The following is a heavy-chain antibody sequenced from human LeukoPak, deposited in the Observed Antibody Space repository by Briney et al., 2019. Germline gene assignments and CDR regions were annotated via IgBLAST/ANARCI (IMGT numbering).Heavy chain of an antibody. CDR2: LSYGGTNK. CDR3: ARDRSGYANDAFDF. V-gene: IGHV3-30-3*01. Sequence: GGSLRLSCAASGFTFSDYAMHWVRQAPGKGLEWVAILSYGGTNKYYADSVKGRFTISRDNSKNTMFLQMNSLRAEDTAVYHCARDRSGYANDAFDFWGQGTMVTVSS. D-gene: IGHD3-3*01. J-gene: IGHJ3*01. CDR1: GFTFSDYA.